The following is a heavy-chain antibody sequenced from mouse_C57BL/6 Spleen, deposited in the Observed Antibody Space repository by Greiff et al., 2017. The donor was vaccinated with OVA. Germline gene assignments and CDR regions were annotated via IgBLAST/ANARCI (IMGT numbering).Heavy chain of an antibody. Sequence: QVHVKQSGAELVRPGASVTLSCKASGYTFTDYEMHWVKQTPVHGLEWIGAIDPETGGTAYNQKFKGKAILTADKSSSTAYMELRSLTSEDSAVYYCTRPPRITTVVATDYWGQGTTLTVS. D-gene: IGHD1-1*01. CDR3: TRPPRITTVVATDY. CDR1: GYTFTDYE. CDR2: IDPETGGT. J-gene: IGHJ2*01. V-gene: IGHV1-15*01.